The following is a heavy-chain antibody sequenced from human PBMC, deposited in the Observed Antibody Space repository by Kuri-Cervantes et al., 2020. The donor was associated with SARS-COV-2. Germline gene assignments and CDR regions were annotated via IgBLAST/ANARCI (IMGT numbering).Heavy chain of an antibody. CDR1: GGTFSSYA. CDR2: IIPILGIA. CDR3: ARGTGGYSSSWYEDY. J-gene: IGHJ4*02. V-gene: IGHV1-69*10. D-gene: IGHD6-13*01. Sequence: SVKVSCKASGGTFSSYAISWVRQAPGQGLEWMGGIIPILGIANYAQKFQGRVTITADKSTSTAYMELSSLRSDDTAVYYCARGTGGYSSSWYEDYWGQGTLVTVSS.